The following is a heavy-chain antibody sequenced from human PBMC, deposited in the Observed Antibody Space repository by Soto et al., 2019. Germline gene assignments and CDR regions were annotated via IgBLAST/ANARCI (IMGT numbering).Heavy chain of an antibody. V-gene: IGHV3-13*05. CDR2: IGAARDP. CDR1: GFTFSNFD. CDR3: ARAYTGRLPRRADYYYAMDV. Sequence: SLRLSCATSGFTFSNFDMHWVRQVPGNGLEWVSAIGAARDPYYLGSVKGRFTISRENAKNSVYLQMNDLRAGDSAVYYCARAYTGRLPRRADYYYAMDVWGQGTTVTVSS. J-gene: IGHJ6*02. D-gene: IGHD2-2*02.